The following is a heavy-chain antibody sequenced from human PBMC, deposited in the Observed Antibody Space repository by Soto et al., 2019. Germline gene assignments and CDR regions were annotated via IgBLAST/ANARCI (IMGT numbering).Heavy chain of an antibody. Sequence: GGSLRLSCPVSGFTFSNYAMNWVRQAPGKGLEWVSSLSGSGGTTYYADSVKGRFIISRDNSKNTLYLLMNSLRAEDTALYYCAKQRADYGSGADTFYFDSWGQGALVTVSS. CDR3: AKQRADYGSGADTFYFDS. CDR2: LSGSGGTT. D-gene: IGHD3-10*01. CDR1: GFTFSNYA. J-gene: IGHJ4*02. V-gene: IGHV3-23*01.